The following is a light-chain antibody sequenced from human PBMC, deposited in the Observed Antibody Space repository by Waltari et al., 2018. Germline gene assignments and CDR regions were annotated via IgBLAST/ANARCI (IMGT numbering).Light chain of an antibody. CDR3: QQRRNWPLT. CDR1: QSVGTY. CDR2: DAS. Sequence: ELVLTQAPAVLSFSPGGRATLSCSASQSVGTYLAWYQQRPGQSPRLLIYDASYRATGIPARFSGSGSETDFTLTISSLQPEDFAVYYCQQRRNWPLTFGGGTRVQI. J-gene: IGKJ4*01. V-gene: IGKV3-11*01.